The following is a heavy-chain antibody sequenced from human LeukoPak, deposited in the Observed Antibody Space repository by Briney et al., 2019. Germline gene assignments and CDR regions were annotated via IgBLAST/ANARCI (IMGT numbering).Heavy chain of an antibody. CDR1: GFTFSSYA. Sequence: GGSLILSCAASGFTFSSYAMHWVRQAPGKGLEWVAVISYDGSNKYYADSVKGRFTISRDNSKNTLYLQMNSLRAEDTAVYYCARESLNFYCGGDCYSGFGYWGQGTLVTVSS. V-gene: IGHV3-30-3*01. CDR3: ARESLNFYCGGDCYSGFGY. D-gene: IGHD2-21*02. CDR2: ISYDGSNK. J-gene: IGHJ4*02.